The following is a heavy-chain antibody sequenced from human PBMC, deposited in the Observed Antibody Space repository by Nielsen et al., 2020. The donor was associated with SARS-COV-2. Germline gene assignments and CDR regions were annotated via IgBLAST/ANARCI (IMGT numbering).Heavy chain of an antibody. CDR1: GFTFSSSG. V-gene: IGHV3-33*03. CDR3: AKDHGYASGIFSYGMDV. Sequence: GGSLRLSCAASGFTFSSSGMHWVRQAPGKGLDWVAVIWYDGNNKYYADSVKGRFTISRDNAQSSLYLQMNSLRAEDSVLYYCAKDHGYASGIFSYGMDVWGQGTTVTVSS. J-gene: IGHJ6*02. CDR2: IWYDGNNK. D-gene: IGHD5-12*01.